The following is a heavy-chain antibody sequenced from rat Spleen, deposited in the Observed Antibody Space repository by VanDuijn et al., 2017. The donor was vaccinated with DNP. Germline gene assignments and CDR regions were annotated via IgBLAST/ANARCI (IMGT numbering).Heavy chain of an antibody. Sequence: EVQLVESGGGLVQPGRSLKLSCAASGFTFSDYYMAWVRQAPTKGLEWVASISYDGGNTYYRDSVKGRFTISRDNAKSSLYLQMNSLKSEDTATYYCARESQYRFDYWGQGVRVTVSS. CDR3: ARESQYRFDY. CDR1: GFTFSDYY. V-gene: IGHV5-20*01. CDR2: ISYDGGNT. J-gene: IGHJ2*01. D-gene: IGHD1-1*01.